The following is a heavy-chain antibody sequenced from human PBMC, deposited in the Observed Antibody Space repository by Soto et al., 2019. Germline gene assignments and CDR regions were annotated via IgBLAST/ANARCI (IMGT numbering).Heavy chain of an antibody. J-gene: IGHJ5*02. V-gene: IGHV1-69*13. D-gene: IGHD2-21*02. Sequence: SVKVSCKASGGTFSSYAISWVRQAPGQGLEWMGGIIPIFGTANYAQKFQGRVTITADESTSTAYMELSSLRSEDTAVYYCARDSLYCGGDCYFSWFDPWGQGTLVPVSS. CDR1: GGTFSSYA. CDR2: IIPIFGTA. CDR3: ARDSLYCGGDCYFSWFDP.